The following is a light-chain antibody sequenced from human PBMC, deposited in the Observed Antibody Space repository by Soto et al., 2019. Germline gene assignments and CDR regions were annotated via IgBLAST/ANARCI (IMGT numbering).Light chain of an antibody. CDR2: GNS. V-gene: IGLV1-40*01. Sequence: QSVLPHPPSVSGAPGQRVTIAGTGSSSNIGAGYDVHWYHQLPGTAPKLLIYGNSNRPSGVPDRFSGSKSGTSASLAITGLQAEDEADYYCQSYDSSLSGSVFGGGTKLTVL. J-gene: IGLJ3*02. CDR3: QSYDSSLSGSV. CDR1: SSNIGAGYD.